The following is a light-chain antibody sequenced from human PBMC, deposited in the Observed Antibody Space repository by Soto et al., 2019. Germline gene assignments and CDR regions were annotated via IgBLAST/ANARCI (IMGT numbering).Light chain of an antibody. CDR2: DAS. Sequence: DIQMTQSPSSLSASVGDTVTITCRASQSVNNYLNWYQQKPGKAPKLLIFDASSLKSGVPSRFSGSGSGTEFTLTISSLQPDDVATYYCLQYDSYSWTFGQGTKVDIK. J-gene: IGKJ1*01. V-gene: IGKV1-5*01. CDR3: LQYDSYSWT. CDR1: QSVNNY.